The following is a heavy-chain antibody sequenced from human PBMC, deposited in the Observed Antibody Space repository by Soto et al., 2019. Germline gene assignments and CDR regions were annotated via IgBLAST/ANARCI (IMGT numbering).Heavy chain of an antibody. D-gene: IGHD3-3*02. CDR3: ARHLSHLKYGWFDP. Sequence: GGSLRLSCAASGFTFSSYAFHWVRQAPGKGLEWVAILSDDGSNKYYAGSVKGRFTISRDNSKNTLYLQMNSLRAEDTAVYYCARHLSHLKYGWFDPWGQGTLVTVSP. J-gene: IGHJ5*01. CDR1: GFTFSSYA. V-gene: IGHV3-30-3*01. CDR2: LSDDGSNK.